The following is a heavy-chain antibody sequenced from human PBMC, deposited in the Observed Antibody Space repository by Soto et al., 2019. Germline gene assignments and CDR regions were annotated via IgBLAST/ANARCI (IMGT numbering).Heavy chain of an antibody. CDR2: IIPIFGTA. CDR3: ARDGTTSYYDILTGTPESGSGPYYYYGMDV. D-gene: IGHD3-9*01. J-gene: IGHJ6*02. CDR1: GGTFSSYA. V-gene: IGHV1-69*13. Sequence: SVKVSCKASGGTFSSYAISWVRQAPGQGLEWMGGIIPIFGTANYAQKFQGRVTITADESTSTAYMELSSLRSEDTAVYYCARDGTTSYYDILTGTPESGSGPYYYYGMDVWGQGTTVTVSS.